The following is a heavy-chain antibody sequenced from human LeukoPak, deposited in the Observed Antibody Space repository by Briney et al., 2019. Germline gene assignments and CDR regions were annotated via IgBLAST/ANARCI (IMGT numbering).Heavy chain of an antibody. Sequence: GGSLRLSCAASRFIFSNYYMSWISQTPGKGLEWIANIGTDGSSENYADSAKGRFTISRDNARNSLFLQMSSLRVEDTAVYFCARAGTYSGYKVFDTWGQGTLVTVAS. D-gene: IGHD5-12*01. J-gene: IGHJ5*02. CDR1: RFIFSNYY. CDR2: IGTDGSSE. V-gene: IGHV3-11*01. CDR3: ARAGTYSGYKVFDT.